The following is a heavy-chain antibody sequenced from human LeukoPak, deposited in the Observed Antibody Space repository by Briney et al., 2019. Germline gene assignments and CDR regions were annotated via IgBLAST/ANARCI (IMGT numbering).Heavy chain of an antibody. CDR2: IYHSGST. J-gene: IGHJ4*02. V-gene: IGHV4-38-2*02. CDR1: GYSISSGYY. CDR3: ASRKLGNDY. Sequence: SETLSLTCTVSGYSISSGYYWGWIRQPPGKGLEWIGSIYHSGSTYYNSSLKSRVTISADTSQNQFSLKLSSVTAADTAVYYCASRKLGNDYWGQGTLVTVSS. D-gene: IGHD7-27*01.